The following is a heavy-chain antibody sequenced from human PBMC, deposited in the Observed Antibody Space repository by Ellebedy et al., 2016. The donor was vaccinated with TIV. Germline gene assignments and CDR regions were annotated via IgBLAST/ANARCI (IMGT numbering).Heavy chain of an antibody. V-gene: IGHV1-18*03. Sequence: AASVKVSCKASGYTFSDYGIAWLRQAPGQGLEWMAWISDYNGNTDYAQSLQSRVTVTTDTSTSTAYMELRNLKSDDMAVYYCARWEDRSGSAIYWGQGTLVTVSS. J-gene: IGHJ4*02. CDR2: ISDYNGNT. D-gene: IGHD3-22*01. CDR3: ARWEDRSGSAIY. CDR1: GYTFSDYG.